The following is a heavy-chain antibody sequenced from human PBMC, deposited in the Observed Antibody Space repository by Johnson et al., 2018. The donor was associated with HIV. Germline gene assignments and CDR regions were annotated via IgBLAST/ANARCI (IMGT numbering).Heavy chain of an antibody. V-gene: IGHV3-20*04. D-gene: IGHD2-2*01. CDR2: ISWNSNK. CDR1: GFTFDDYA. J-gene: IGHJ3*02. CDR3: ARGRSSTRPSDLGSGAFDI. Sequence: VQLVDSGGGVVRPGGSLRLSCTASGFTFDDYAMSWVRQAPGKGLEWVSGISWNSNKYYADSVKGRFTISRDNSKNTLFLQMNSLRAEDTAVYYCARGRSSTRPSDLGSGAFDIWGQGTMVTVSS.